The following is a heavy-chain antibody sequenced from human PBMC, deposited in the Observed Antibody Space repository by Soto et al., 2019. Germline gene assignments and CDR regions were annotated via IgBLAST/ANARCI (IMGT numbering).Heavy chain of an antibody. CDR2: VYSGDIA. CDR3: AREVMPSVTRGWFDP. CDR1: GGSLNSGGYF. D-gene: IGHD4-17*01. V-gene: IGHV4-31*03. J-gene: IGHJ5*02. Sequence: QVQLQESGPGLVRPSQTLSLTCTVSGGSLNSGGYFWSWIRQVPGKGLEWIGYVYSGDIAYYNTSVQSRVTISLDTSKKQFSLTLTSVTAADTAIYFCAREVMPSVTRGWFDPWGQGTLVTVSS.